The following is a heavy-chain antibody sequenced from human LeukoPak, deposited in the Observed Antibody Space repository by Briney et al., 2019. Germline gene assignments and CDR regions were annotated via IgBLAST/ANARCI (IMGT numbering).Heavy chain of an antibody. CDR1: GFTFSSYG. D-gene: IGHD1-26*01. J-gene: IGHJ4*02. V-gene: IGHV3-33*01. Sequence: PGGSLRLSCAASGFTFSSYGMHWVRQAPGEGLEWVAVIWYDGSNKYYADSVKGRFTISRDNSKNTLYLQMNSLRAEDTAVYYCARDPSGSYYGRASIGYYFDYWGQGTLVTVSS. CDR3: ARDPSGSYYGRASIGYYFDY. CDR2: IWYDGSNK.